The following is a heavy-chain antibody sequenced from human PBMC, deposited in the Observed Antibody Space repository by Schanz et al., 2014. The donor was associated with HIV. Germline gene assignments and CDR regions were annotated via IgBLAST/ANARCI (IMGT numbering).Heavy chain of an antibody. D-gene: IGHD2-21*02. J-gene: IGHJ4*02. V-gene: IGHV3-53*02. CDR2: VYIGDST. CDR1: GFTISSNY. CDR3: AREVVTATRGGDIDY. Sequence: EVQLVETGGCLIQPGGSLRLSCAVSGFTISSNYMSWVRQAPGKGLEWVSVVYIGDSTFYANSVKGRFTISRDDSKNTLYLQMNSLRAEDTAVYYCAREVVTATRGGDIDYWGQGTLVTVSS.